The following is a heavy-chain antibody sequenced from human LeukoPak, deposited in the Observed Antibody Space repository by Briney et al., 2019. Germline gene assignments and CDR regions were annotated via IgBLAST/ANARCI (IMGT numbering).Heavy chain of an antibody. Sequence: GASVKVSCKASGYTFTSYYMHWVRQAPGQGLEWMGIINPSDGSTTDTEKLQGRVTMTTDTSTSTLYMEVSSLRSEDTAVYYCAREMGATAGAHFDYWGQGTLVTVSS. J-gene: IGHJ4*02. CDR1: GYTFTSYY. CDR3: AREMGATAGAHFDY. D-gene: IGHD6-13*01. V-gene: IGHV1-46*04. CDR2: INPSDGST.